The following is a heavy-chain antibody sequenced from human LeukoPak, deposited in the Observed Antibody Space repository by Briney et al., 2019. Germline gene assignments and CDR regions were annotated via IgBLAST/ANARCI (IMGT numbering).Heavy chain of an antibody. CDR2: ISSSGSAI. CDR3: ARDFRLTMVRGVASFDY. D-gene: IGHD3-10*01. V-gene: IGHV3-48*03. Sequence: PGGSLRLFCAASGFPFSSYEMNWVRQAPRKGLEGVSYISSSGSAIYYADSVKGRFTISRDNAKNSLYLQMNSLRAEDTAVYYCARDFRLTMVRGVASFDYWGQGTLVTVSS. CDR1: GFPFSSYE. J-gene: IGHJ4*02.